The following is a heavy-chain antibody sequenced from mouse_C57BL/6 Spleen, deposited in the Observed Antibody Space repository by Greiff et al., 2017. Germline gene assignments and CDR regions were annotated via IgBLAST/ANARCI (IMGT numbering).Heavy chain of an antibody. CDR1: GYTFTSYW. V-gene: IGHV1-64*01. Sequence: QVQLQQPGAELVKPGASVKLSCKASGYTFTSYWMHWVKQRPGQGLEWIGMIHPNSGSTNYNEKFKSKATLTVDKSSSTAYMQLSSLTSEDSAVYYWARGNGYGSSGYFDYWGQGTTLTVSS. CDR3: ARGNGYGSSGYFDY. D-gene: IGHD1-1*01. J-gene: IGHJ2*01. CDR2: IHPNSGST.